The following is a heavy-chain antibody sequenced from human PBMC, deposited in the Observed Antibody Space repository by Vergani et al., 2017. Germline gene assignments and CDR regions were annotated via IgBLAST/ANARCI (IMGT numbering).Heavy chain of an antibody. J-gene: IGHJ5*02. V-gene: IGHV4-34*01. CDR3: ARVTVTTEGFFDL. CDR1: GGPLSGYF. D-gene: IGHD4-17*01. CDR2: MSHRGIS. Sequence: QVHLQESGAGLLRPSETLSLTCTVHGGPLSGYFWGWIRQPPGKGLEWIGEMSHRGISNYNPSLKSRVTLSLDLSHNQFSLTLKSMTAADTALYYCARVTVTTEGFFDLWGQGTLVTVSS.